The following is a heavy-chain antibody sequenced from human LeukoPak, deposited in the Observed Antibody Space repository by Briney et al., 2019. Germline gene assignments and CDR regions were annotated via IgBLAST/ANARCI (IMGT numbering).Heavy chain of an antibody. J-gene: IGHJ4*02. CDR3: ARSIHFSGWYYDY. D-gene: IGHD6-19*01. V-gene: IGHV4-59*01. Sequence: SETLSLTCTVSGGSISSYYWSWIRQPPGKGLEWIGFIYYSGTTNYNPSLKSRVTISVDTSRTQLSLKQSSVTAADTAVYYCARSIHFSGWYYDYWGQGTLVTVSS. CDR2: IYYSGTT. CDR1: GGSISSYY.